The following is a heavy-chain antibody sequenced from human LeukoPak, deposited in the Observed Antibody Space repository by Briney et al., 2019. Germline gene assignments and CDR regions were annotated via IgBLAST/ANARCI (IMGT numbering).Heavy chain of an antibody. CDR3: ARDFPIAAAGTGNWFDP. D-gene: IGHD6-13*01. CDR2: ISAYNGNT. V-gene: IGHV1-18*01. CDR1: GYTFTSYG. J-gene: IGHJ5*02. Sequence: ASVKVSCKASGYTFTSYGISWVRQAPGRGLEWMGWISAYNGNTNYAQKLQGRVTMTTDTSTSTAYMELRSLRSDDTAVYYCARDFPIAAAGTGNWFDPWGQGTLVTVSS.